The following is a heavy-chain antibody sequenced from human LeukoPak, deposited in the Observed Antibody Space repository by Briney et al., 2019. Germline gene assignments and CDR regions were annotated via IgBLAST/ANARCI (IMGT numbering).Heavy chain of an antibody. J-gene: IGHJ5*02. CDR1: GYTFTGYY. CDR3: AREGDCSSTSCYDVNWFDP. CDR2: INPNSGGT. Sequence: ASVKVSCKASGYTFTGYYMHWVRQAPGQGLEWMGWINPNSGGTNYAQKFQGRVTMTRDTSISTAYMELSRLRSDDTAVYYCAREGDCSSTSCYDVNWFDPWGQGTLVTVSS. D-gene: IGHD2-2*01. V-gene: IGHV1-2*02.